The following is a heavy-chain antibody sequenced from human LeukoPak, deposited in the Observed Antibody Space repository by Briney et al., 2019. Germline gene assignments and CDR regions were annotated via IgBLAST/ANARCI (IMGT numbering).Heavy chain of an antibody. Sequence: GGSLRLSCVASGFPFSSYWMTWVRQAPGKGLEWVANIKQDGSKKSYVDSVKGRFTISRDNAKNSLYLQLNSLRAEDTAIYYCTRVGYIDEGIDYWGQGTLVTVSS. CDR3: TRVGYIDEGIDY. D-gene: IGHD5-24*01. CDR1: GFPFSSYW. CDR2: IKQDGSKK. V-gene: IGHV3-7*04. J-gene: IGHJ4*02.